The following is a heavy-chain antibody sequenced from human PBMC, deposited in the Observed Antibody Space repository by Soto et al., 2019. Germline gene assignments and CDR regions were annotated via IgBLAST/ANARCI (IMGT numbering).Heavy chain of an antibody. D-gene: IGHD3-10*01. CDR3: AKQGAYYYGSGINWFDP. CDR2: ISGSGGST. CDR1: GFTFSSYA. Sequence: EVPLLESGGGLVQPGGSLRLSCAASGFTFSSYAMSWVRQAPGKGLEWVSAISGSGGSTYYADSVKGRFTISRDNSKTTLYLQMNSVRAEDTAVYYCAKQGAYYYGSGINWFDPWGQGTLVTVSS. V-gene: IGHV3-23*01. J-gene: IGHJ5*02.